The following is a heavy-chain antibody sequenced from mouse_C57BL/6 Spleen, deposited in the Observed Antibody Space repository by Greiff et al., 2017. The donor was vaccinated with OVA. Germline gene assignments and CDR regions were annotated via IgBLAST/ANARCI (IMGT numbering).Heavy chain of an antibody. CDR3: ARSYYCGSAWFAY. V-gene: IGHV5-17*01. Sequence: EVQLVESGGGLVKPGGSLTLSCAASGFTFSDYGMHWVRQAPEKGLEWVAYISSGSSTIYYADTVKGRFTISRDNAKNTLFLQMTSLRSEDTAMYYCARSYYCGSAWFAYWGQGTLVTVSA. CDR2: ISSGSSTI. J-gene: IGHJ3*01. D-gene: IGHD1-1*01. CDR1: GFTFSDYG.